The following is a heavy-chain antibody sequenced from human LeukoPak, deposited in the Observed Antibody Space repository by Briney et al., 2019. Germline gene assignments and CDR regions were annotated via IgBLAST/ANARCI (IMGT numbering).Heavy chain of an antibody. CDR1: GDSVSSNSAA. V-gene: IGHV6-1*01. D-gene: IGHD3-22*01. Sequence: SQTLSLTCAISGDSVSSNSAAWNWIRQSPSRGPEWLGRTYYRSKWYNDYAVSVKSRITINPDTSKNQFSLQLSSVTPEDTAVYYCARAYYYDSSGYYVLFDYWGQGTLVTVSS. CDR2: TYYRSKWYN. CDR3: ARAYYYDSSGYYVLFDY. J-gene: IGHJ4*02.